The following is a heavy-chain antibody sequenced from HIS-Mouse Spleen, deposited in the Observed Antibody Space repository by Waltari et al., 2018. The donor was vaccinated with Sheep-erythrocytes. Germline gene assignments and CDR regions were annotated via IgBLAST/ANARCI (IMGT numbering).Heavy chain of an antibody. V-gene: IGHV2-70*11. CDR2: IDWDDDK. CDR3: ARAPSYYDFWSGYYIGDAFDI. Sequence: KALQLLARIDWDDDKYYSTSLKTRLTISKDTSKNQVVLTMTNMDPVDTATYYCARAPSYYDFWSGYYIGDAFDIWGQGTMVTVSS. D-gene: IGHD3-3*01. J-gene: IGHJ3*02.